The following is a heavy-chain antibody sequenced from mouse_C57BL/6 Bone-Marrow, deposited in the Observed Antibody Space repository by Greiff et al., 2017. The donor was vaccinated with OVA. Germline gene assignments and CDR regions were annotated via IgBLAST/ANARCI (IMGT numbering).Heavy chain of an antibody. J-gene: IGHJ3*01. Sequence: VQGVESGADLARPGASVKMSCKASGYTFTSYTMHWVKQRPGQGLEWIGYINPSSGYTRYNQKFKDKATLTADKSSSTAYMQLSSLTSEDSAVYYCAREDGNWFAYWGQGTLVTVSA. CDR1: GYTFTSYT. CDR2: INPSSGYT. D-gene: IGHD2-1*01. V-gene: IGHV1-4*01. CDR3: AREDGNWFAY.